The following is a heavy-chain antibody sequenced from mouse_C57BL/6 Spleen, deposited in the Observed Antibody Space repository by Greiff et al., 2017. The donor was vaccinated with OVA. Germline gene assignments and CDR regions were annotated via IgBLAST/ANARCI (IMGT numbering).Heavy chain of an antibody. D-gene: IGHD2-5*01. CDR3: ASSYYSNWWYFDV. Sequence: EVQRVESGPGLVKPSQSLSLTCSVTGYSITSGYYWNWIRQFPGNKLEWMGYISYDGSNNYNPSLKNRISITRDTSKNQFFLKLNSVTTEDTATYYCASSYYSNWWYFDVWGTGTTVTVSS. J-gene: IGHJ1*03. CDR2: ISYDGSN. V-gene: IGHV3-6*01. CDR1: GYSITSGYY.